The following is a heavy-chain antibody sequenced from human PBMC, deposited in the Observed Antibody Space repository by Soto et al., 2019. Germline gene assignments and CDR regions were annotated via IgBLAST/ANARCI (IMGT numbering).Heavy chain of an antibody. D-gene: IGHD5-12*01. CDR1: GFTFNTYA. CDR3: ARDSVPFRRKWLQVDY. Sequence: QVQLVESGGGVAQPGRSLRLSCAASGFTFNTYAIHWVRQAPGKGLECVAVISYDASTTYYADSVKGRFTISRDNSKNTLYLQMNSLRPDDTAVYFCARDSVPFRRKWLQVDYWGQGTLVTVSS. J-gene: IGHJ4*02. CDR2: ISYDASTT. V-gene: IGHV3-30-3*01.